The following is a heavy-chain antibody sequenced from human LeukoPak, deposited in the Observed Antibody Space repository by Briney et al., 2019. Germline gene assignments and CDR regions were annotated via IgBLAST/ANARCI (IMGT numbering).Heavy chain of an antibody. CDR2: IRYDGSNK. D-gene: IGHD3-9*01. J-gene: IGHJ4*02. Sequence: GGSLRLSCAASGFTFSSFWMSWVRQAPGKGLEWVAFIRYDGSNKYYADSVKGRFTISRDNSKNTLYLQMNSLRAEDTAVYYCATSYDILTGYSIDYWGQGTLVTVSS. CDR1: GFTFSSFW. CDR3: ATSYDILTGYSIDY. V-gene: IGHV3-30*02.